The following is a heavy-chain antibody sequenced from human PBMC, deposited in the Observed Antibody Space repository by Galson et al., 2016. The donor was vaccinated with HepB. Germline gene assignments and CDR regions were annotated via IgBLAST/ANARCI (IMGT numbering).Heavy chain of an antibody. CDR2: VWYDEINK. V-gene: IGHV3-33*01. J-gene: IGHJ4*02. CDR3: ASGTTMTPDYFDY. D-gene: IGHD4-17*01. CDR1: GFTFNSYG. Sequence: CAASGFTFNSYGMHWVRQAPGKGLEWVALVWYDEINKFYRDSVKGRFTISRDNSKNTLYLQMNNLRAEDTAVYYCASGTTMTPDYFDYWGQGTLVTVSS.